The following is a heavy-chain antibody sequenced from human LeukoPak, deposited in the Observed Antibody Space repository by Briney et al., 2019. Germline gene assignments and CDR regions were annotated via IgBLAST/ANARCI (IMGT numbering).Heavy chain of an antibody. CDR2: IKGDGSEK. D-gene: IGHD6-19*01. J-gene: IGHJ5*02. CDR3: VRQAGVS. Sequence: GGSLRLSCAVSGFSITNYWMTWVRQAPGKGLEWVANIKGDGSEKYYVDSVKGRFTISRDNDKNYLYLQMNSLRDEGTAVYYCVRQAGVSWGQGTLVTVSS. CDR1: GFSITNYW. V-gene: IGHV3-7*01.